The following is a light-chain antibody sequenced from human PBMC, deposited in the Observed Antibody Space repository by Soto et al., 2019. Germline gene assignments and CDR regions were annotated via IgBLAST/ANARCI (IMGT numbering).Light chain of an antibody. CDR1: SSDVGSYNS. V-gene: IGLV2-18*02. Sequence: QSVLTQPPSVSGSPGQSVTISCTGTSSDVGSYNSVSWYQQPPGTVPKLMIYEVSNRPSGVPDRFSGSKSGNTASLTISGLQAEDEAVYYCSSYTSRNTYVFGTGTKLTVL. J-gene: IGLJ1*01. CDR3: SSYTSRNTYV. CDR2: EVS.